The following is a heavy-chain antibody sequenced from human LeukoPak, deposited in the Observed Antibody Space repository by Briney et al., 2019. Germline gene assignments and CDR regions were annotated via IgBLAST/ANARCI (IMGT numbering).Heavy chain of an antibody. CDR1: GYTFTSYG. V-gene: IGHV1-18*01. CDR3: ARDSPSIVVVVAARNWFDP. CDR2: ISAYNGNT. Sequence: ASVKVSCKASGYTFTSYGISWVRQAPGQGLEWMGLISAYNGNTNYAQKLQGRVTITADKSTSTAYMELSSLRSEDTAVYYCARDSPSIVVVVAARNWFDPWGQGTLVTVSS. J-gene: IGHJ5*02. D-gene: IGHD2-15*01.